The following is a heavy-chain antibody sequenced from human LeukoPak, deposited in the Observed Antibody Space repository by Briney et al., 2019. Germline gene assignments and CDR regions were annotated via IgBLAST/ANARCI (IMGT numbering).Heavy chain of an antibody. CDR1: GFTVNNKY. D-gene: IGHD2-15*01. V-gene: IGHV4-4*02. Sequence: GSLRLSCAASGFTVNNKYMTWVRQPPGKGLEWIGEIYHSGSTNYNPSLKSRVTISVDKSKNQFSLKLSSVTAADTAVYYCARAEVGSRAFDIWGQGTMVTVSS. CDR3: ARAEVGSRAFDI. CDR2: IYHSGST. J-gene: IGHJ3*02.